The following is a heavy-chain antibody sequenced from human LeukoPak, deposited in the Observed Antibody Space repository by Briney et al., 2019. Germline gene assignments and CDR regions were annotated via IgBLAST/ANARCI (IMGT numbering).Heavy chain of an antibody. D-gene: IGHD6-13*01. CDR1: GGSISSYS. V-gene: IGHV4-4*07. Sequence: SETLSLTCTVSGGSISSYSWSWIRQPAGKGLEWIGRIYSSVITNYNPSLNSRVTMSLDTSKNQFSLNLTSVTAADTAVYYCAREATQPSRWFDPWGQGTLVTVSS. CDR3: AREATQPSRWFDP. CDR2: IYSSVIT. J-gene: IGHJ5*02.